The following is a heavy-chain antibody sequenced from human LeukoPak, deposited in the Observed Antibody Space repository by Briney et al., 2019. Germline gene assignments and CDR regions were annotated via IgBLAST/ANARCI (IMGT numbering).Heavy chain of an antibody. CDR1: GFITTNYW. CDR2: IKQDGSEK. J-gene: IGHJ3*02. Sequence: GGSLRLSCAAVSGFITTNYWMGWVRQAPGKGLEWVANIKQDGSEKYYVDSVKGRFTISRDNAKNSLYLQMNSLRAEDTAVYYCAKSNGYGLIDIWGQGTMVTVSS. V-gene: IGHV3-7*01. CDR3: AKSNGYGLIDI. D-gene: IGHD3-22*01.